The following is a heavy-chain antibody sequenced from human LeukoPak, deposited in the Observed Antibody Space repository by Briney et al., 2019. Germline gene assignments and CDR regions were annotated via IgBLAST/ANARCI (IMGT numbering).Heavy chain of an antibody. J-gene: IGHJ5*01. Sequence: SETLSLTCSVSGYSIGTGNYWAWVRQPPGKGLEWIGCVYHSGTHYKSSLTSRATISMDTSANQFSLKLTSMTAADSAFYYCTKTSGGGGHDSWGQGILVTVSS. D-gene: IGHD4-23*01. CDR3: TKTSGGGGHDS. V-gene: IGHV4-38-2*01. CDR2: VYHSGT. CDR1: GYSIGTGNY.